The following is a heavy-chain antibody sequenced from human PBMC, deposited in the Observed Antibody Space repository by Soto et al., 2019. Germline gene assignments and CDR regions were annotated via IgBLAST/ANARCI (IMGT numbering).Heavy chain of an antibody. J-gene: IGHJ6*02. CDR3: ERNFDYYGMDV. CDR2: IYHAGSV. V-gene: IGHV4-38-2*01. Sequence: PSETLSLTCAVSGYSIASGYYWAWIRQSPGKGLEWIGSIYHAGSVYYNPSLNSRVAVSLDTSKNHFSLKLTSVTAADTAVYYCERNFDYYGMDVWGQGTTVTSP. CDR1: GYSIASGYY.